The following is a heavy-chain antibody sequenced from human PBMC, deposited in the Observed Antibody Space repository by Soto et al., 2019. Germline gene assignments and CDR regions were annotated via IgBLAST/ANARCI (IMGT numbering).Heavy chain of an antibody. J-gene: IGHJ5*02. D-gene: IGHD1-26*01. CDR3: TTIIPKGKWELGP. V-gene: IGHV3-15*05. CDR2: IKSKTDGATT. Sequence: GGSLRLSCASSGFSFTNAWMSWVRQAPGKGLEWIGRIKSKTDGATTDYAGPVKGRFTISRDDSKKTLFLQMNGLKTEDTAVYYCTTIIPKGKWELGPWGQGT. CDR1: GFSFTNAW.